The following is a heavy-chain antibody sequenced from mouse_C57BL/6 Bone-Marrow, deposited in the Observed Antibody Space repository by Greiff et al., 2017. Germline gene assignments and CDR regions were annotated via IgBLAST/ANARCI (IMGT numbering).Heavy chain of an antibody. D-gene: IGHD1-1*01. CDR1: GYTFTDYY. V-gene: IGHV1-19*01. J-gene: IGHJ2*01. CDR3: ARGGDYYGFDY. Sequence: EVKLLESGPVLVKPGASVKMSCKASGYTFTDYYMNWVKQSHGKSLEWIGVINPYNGGTSYNQKFKGKATLTVDKSSSTAYMELNSLTSEDSAVYYCARGGDYYGFDYWGQGTTRTVSS. CDR2: INPYNGGT.